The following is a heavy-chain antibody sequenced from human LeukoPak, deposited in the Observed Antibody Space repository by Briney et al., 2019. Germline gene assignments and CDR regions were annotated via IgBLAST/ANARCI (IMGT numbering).Heavy chain of an antibody. Sequence: SEPLSLTCTVSGGSISSSNYCWGWIRQPPGKGLEWIGTFCYSGSTYYNPSLKSRVTISVDTSKNQFSLKLSSVTAADTAVYYCARHLAPDFWTYDYWGQGTLVTVSS. CDR2: FCYSGST. D-gene: IGHD3-3*01. CDR1: GGSISSSNYC. V-gene: IGHV4-39*01. J-gene: IGHJ4*02. CDR3: ARHLAPDFWTYDY.